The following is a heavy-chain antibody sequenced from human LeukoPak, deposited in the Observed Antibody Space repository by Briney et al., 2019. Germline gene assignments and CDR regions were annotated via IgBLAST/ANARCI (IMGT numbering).Heavy chain of an antibody. V-gene: IGHV3-23*01. CDR3: ARRGIVVRGFLIGLHKQAYYFDY. J-gene: IGHJ4*02. D-gene: IGHD3-10*01. CDR2: IRESGGGT. CDR1: GFTLSNYD. Sequence: PGGSLRLSCAASGFTLSNYDMIWVHQAPGRGLEWVSGIRESGGGTYYTDSVKGRFTVSRDNSKNTVYLQMNSLRGEDTAVYYCARRGIVVRGFLIGLHKQAYYFDYWGQGALVTVSS.